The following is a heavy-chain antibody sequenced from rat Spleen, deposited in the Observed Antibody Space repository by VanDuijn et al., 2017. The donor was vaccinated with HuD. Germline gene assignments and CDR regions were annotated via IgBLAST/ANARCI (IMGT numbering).Heavy chain of an antibody. Sequence: EVQLVESDGGLVQPGRSLKLSCAASGFTFSDYYMAWVRQAPTKGLEWVATISYDGSSTYYRDSVKGRFTISRDNAKSTLYLQMDSLRSEDTATYYCARKGYNHFFAYWGLGVMVTVSS. CDR1: GFTFSDYY. J-gene: IGHJ2*01. V-gene: IGHV5-29*01. CDR2: ISYDGSST. CDR3: ARKGYNHFFAY. D-gene: IGHD1-5*01.